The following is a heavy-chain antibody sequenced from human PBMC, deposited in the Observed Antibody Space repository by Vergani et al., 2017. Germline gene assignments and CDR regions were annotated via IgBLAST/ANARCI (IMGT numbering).Heavy chain of an antibody. D-gene: IGHD1-26*01. J-gene: IGHJ4*02. Sequence: EVQLLESGGGLVQPGGSLRLSCAASGFTFSSHAMSWVRQAPGKGLEWVSAISGSGGSTYYADSVKGRFTISRDNSKNTLYLQMNSLRAEDTAVYYCARVRPFLGGSYCSSALDYWGQGALVSVAS. CDR3: ARVRPFLGGSYCSSALDY. V-gene: IGHV3-23*01. CDR2: ISGSGGST. CDR1: GFTFSSHA.